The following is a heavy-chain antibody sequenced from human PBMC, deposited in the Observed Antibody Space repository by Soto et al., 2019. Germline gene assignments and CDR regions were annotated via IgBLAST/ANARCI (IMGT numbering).Heavy chain of an antibody. CDR1: GFTFSNYA. Sequence: GGSLRLSCAASGFTFSNYAMSWVRQAPGKGLEWVSGIGGGGDDTYYADSVKGRFIISRDNSKSTLSLQMNGLRAEDTAVYYCARGGGGGLLEHWGQGTTVTVSS. J-gene: IGHJ6*02. V-gene: IGHV3-23*01. D-gene: IGHD2-21*01. CDR2: IGGGGDDT. CDR3: ARGGGGGLLEH.